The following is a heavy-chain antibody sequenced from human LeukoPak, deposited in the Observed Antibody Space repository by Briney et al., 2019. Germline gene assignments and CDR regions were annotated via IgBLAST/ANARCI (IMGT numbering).Heavy chain of an antibody. CDR1: GFTFSSYA. CDR2: ISYDGSNK. J-gene: IGHJ4*02. V-gene: IGHV3-30-3*01. CDR3: ARDPWGGIPSVFDY. D-gene: IGHD3-16*01. Sequence: GRSLRLSCAASGFTFSSYAMHWVRQAPGKGLEWVAVISYDGSNKYYVDSVKGRFTISRDNSKNTLYLQMNNLRVEDTAVYYCARDPWGGIPSVFDYWGQGTLVTVSS.